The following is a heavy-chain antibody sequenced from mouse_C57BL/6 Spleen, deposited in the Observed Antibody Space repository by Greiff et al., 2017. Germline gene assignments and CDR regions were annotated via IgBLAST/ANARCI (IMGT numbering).Heavy chain of an antibody. J-gene: IGHJ2*01. CDR3: TRLGVITTVVGGKNYFDY. CDR2: IDPETGGT. Sequence: QVQLQQSGAELVRPGASVTLSCKASGYTFTDYEMHWVKQTPVHGLEWIGAIDPETGGTAYNQKFKGKAILTADKSSSTAYMELRSLTSEDSAVYYCTRLGVITTVVGGKNYFDYWGQGTTLTVSS. CDR1: GYTFTDYE. V-gene: IGHV1-15*01. D-gene: IGHD1-1*01.